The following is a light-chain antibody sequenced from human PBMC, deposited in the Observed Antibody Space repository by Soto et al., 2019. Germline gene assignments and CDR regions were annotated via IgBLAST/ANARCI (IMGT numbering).Light chain of an antibody. CDR1: QSVSSSY. Sequence: IVLTRSPGTLSRSPGERATLSGRASQSVSSSYSAWYQQNPGQAPRLLIYGASSRATGIPDRFSGSGSGTDFTLTISRLEPEDFAVYYCQQYGSSPITFRQGTPLEIK. CDR3: QQYGSSPIT. V-gene: IGKV3-20*01. J-gene: IGKJ5*01. CDR2: GAS.